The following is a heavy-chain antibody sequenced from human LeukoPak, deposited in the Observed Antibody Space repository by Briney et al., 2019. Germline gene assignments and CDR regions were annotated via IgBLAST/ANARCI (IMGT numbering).Heavy chain of an antibody. J-gene: IGHJ6*02. Sequence: PSETLSLTCTVSGGSISSYYWSWIRQPPGKGLEWIGYIYYSGSTNYNPSLKSRVTISVDTSKNRFSLKLSSVTAADTAVYYCARDGWAPGGMDVWGQGTTVTVSS. D-gene: IGHD6-19*01. CDR2: IYYSGST. V-gene: IGHV4-59*01. CDR3: ARDGWAPGGMDV. CDR1: GGSISSYY.